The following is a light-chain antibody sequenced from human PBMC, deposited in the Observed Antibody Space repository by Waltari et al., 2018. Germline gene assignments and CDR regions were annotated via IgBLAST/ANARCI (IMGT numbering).Light chain of an antibody. CDR1: SSDVGGYDW. V-gene: IGLV2-11*01. Sequence: QSVLTQPRSVSGSPGQSVTISCTGTSSDVGGYDWVTWYQQYPGKAPKLILYDGTKRPSGVPDGFSGSKSGNTASLTISGLQADDEADYYCCSYAGRYKLIFGGGSTLTVL. J-gene: IGLJ2*01. CDR3: CSYAGRYKLI. CDR2: DGT.